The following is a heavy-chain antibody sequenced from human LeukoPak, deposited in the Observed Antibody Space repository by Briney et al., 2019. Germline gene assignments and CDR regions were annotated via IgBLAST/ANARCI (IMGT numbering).Heavy chain of an antibody. V-gene: IGHV3-53*01. D-gene: IGHD6-13*01. J-gene: IGHJ3*02. Sequence: GGSLGLSCAASGFNFNNYWMTWVRQAPGKGLEWVSVIYSGDTTYYADSVKGRFTISRDNSENTLYLQMNSLRAEDTAVYYCARVGSSWYANIWGPGTMVTVSS. CDR1: GFNFNNYW. CDR3: ARVGSSWYANI. CDR2: IYSGDTT.